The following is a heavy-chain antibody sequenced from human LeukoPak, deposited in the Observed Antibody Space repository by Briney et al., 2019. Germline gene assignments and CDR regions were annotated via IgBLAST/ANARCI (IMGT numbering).Heavy chain of an antibody. J-gene: IGHJ6*02. Sequence: SETLSLTCTVSRGSITYYYWSWIRQPAGRGLEWIGRIYSSGSTDYNPSLKSRVTMSVGTSKNQFSLKLSSVTAADTAVYYCARNYASGNYFDFYYFNMDVWGQGTTVTVSS. CDR2: IYSSGST. CDR3: ARNYASGNYFDFYYFNMDV. V-gene: IGHV4-4*07. D-gene: IGHD3-10*01. CDR1: RGSITYYY.